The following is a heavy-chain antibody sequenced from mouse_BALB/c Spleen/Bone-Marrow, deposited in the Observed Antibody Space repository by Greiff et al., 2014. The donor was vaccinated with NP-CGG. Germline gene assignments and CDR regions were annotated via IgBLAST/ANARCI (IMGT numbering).Heavy chain of an antibody. Sequence: QVQLQQSGAGLMKPGASVKISCKATGYTFSSYWIEWVKQRPGHGLEWIGEILPGSGSTNYNEKFKGKATFTADTSSNTAYMQLSSLTSEDSAVYYCAREDYYGSSYGDYWGQGTTLTVSS. J-gene: IGHJ2*01. V-gene: IGHV1-9*01. D-gene: IGHD1-1*01. CDR1: GYTFSSYW. CDR2: ILPGSGST. CDR3: AREDYYGSSYGDY.